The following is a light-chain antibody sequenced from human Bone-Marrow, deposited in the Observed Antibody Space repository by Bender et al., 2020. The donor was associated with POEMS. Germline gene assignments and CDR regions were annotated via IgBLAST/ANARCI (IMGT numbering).Light chain of an antibody. Sequence: QSALTQPASVSGSPGQSITISCSGTSSDVGRYNLVSWYQHHPGKAPTLMIYEVSKRPSGVSSRFSGSKSDNTATLTISRLQAADEADYYCASYGPGGLYVFGTGTRVTAL. J-gene: IGLJ1*01. CDR3: ASYGPGGLYV. CDR2: EVS. CDR1: SSDVGRYNL. V-gene: IGLV2-23*02.